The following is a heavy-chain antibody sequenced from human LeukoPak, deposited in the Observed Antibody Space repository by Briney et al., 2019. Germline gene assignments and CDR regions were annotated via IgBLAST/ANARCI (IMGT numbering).Heavy chain of an antibody. CDR1: GFTFSNYW. V-gene: IGHV3-7*01. Sequence: GGSLRLSCAASGFTFSNYWMTWVRQAPGKGLEWVANIKQDGSEKYYVDSVKGRFTISRDNAKSSLYLQMDSLRAEDTAVYYCARAIGKSEGYWGQGTLVTVSS. J-gene: IGHJ4*02. CDR2: IKQDGSEK. D-gene: IGHD4-23*01. CDR3: ARAIGKSEGY.